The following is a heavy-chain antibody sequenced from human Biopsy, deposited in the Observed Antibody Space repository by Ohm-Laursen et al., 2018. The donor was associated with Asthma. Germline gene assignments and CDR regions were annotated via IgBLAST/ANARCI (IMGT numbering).Heavy chain of an antibody. V-gene: IGHV1-18*01. CDR3: ARAVDYSHYYGIDV. Sequence: ASVKVSCQTSGYTFNSAGITWVRQAPRHGLEWMGWISVYNGNTKVAQKLQDRVTMITDTTTSTAYMELRSLRSDDTAVYFCARAVDYSHYYGIDVWGQGTTVTVS. J-gene: IGHJ6*02. D-gene: IGHD3-10*01. CDR1: GYTFNSAG. CDR2: ISVYNGNT.